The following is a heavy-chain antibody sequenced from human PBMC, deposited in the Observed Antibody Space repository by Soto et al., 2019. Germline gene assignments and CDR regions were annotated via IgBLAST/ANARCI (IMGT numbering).Heavy chain of an antibody. V-gene: IGHV1-46*02. CDR1: GYTFNTYY. J-gene: IGHJ4*02. CDR3: ARGGHIAVVTASFDY. CDR2: IHPSGGGT. Sequence: QVQLVQSGAEVKKPGASVKVSCKPSGYTFNTYYLHWVRQAPGQALEWMGVIHPSGGGTTYAQKFRGSVTVTRDTSTTTVFMELSSLRSDDTAVYYCARGGHIAVVTASFDYWGQGTLVTVSS. D-gene: IGHD2-21*02.